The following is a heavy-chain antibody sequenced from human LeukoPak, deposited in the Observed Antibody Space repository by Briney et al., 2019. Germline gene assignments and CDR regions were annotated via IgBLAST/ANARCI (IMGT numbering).Heavy chain of an antibody. CDR2: VKRKIDGGTA. J-gene: IGHJ4*02. Sequence: PGGSLRLSGVASGFTFTNTLMTWVRQAQGKGLEWVGRVKRKIDGGTADYAAPVKGRFTISRDDSQNTAYLKMESLKTEDTGVYYCTTDSGINWGQGTRVIISS. CDR3: TTDSGIN. CDR1: GFTFTNTL. V-gene: IGHV3-15*01.